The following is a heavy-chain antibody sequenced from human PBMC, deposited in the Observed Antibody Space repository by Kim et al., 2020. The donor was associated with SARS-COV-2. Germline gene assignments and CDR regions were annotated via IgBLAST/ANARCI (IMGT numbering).Heavy chain of an antibody. D-gene: IGHD3-16*01. CDR3: AKDGTWGGFDS. CDR2: T. V-gene: IGHV3-23*01. J-gene: IGHJ4*02. Sequence: TFYADSVTGRFINSRDNSKSTPYLQMSSLRADDTAVYYCAKDGTWGGFDSWGQGTLVTVSS.